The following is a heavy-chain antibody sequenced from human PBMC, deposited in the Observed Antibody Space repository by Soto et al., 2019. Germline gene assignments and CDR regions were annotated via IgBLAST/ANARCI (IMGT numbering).Heavy chain of an antibody. J-gene: IGHJ5*02. CDR1: GFTFNTYD. V-gene: IGHV3-21*01. CDR2: ITASSAYI. D-gene: IGHD2-21*01. CDR3: VRSGTARLLRHSWFDT. Sequence: EVQLVESGGGLVKPGGFLRLSCAASGFTFNTYDMNWVRQASGKGLEWVSSITASSAYIYYADSVRGRITISRDNAKNSLFLQMHSLRAEDTAVYYCVRSGTARLLRHSWFDTWGQGTLVTLSS.